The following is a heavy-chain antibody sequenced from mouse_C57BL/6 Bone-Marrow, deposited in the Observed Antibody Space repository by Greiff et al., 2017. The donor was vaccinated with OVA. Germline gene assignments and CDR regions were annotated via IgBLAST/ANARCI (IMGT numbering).Heavy chain of an antibody. CDR1: EYEFPSHD. CDR2: LPSDCGST. CDR3: ARHGGYYDYDGWYFDV. V-gene: IGHV5-2*01. D-gene: IGHD2-4*01. Sequence: EVKLQESGGGLVQPGESLKLSCESNEYEFPSHDMSWVRKTPEKRLEFVAALPSDCGSTYYPDTMERRFIISRDNTKRNLYLQMSSLRSEDTALYYCARHGGYYDYDGWYFDVWGTGTTVTVSS. J-gene: IGHJ1*03.